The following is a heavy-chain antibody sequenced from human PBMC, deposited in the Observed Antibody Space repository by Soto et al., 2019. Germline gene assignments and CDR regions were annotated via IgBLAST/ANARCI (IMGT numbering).Heavy chain of an antibody. CDR2: IYYSGST. J-gene: IGHJ4*02. Sequence: PSETLSLTCTVSGGSISSYYWSWIRQPPGKGLEWIAYIYYSGSTNYNPSLKSRVTISVDTSKNLFSLKLSSVTAADTAVYYCAGGVGSSPPRYWGRGTLVTVSS. CDR3: AGGVGSSPPRY. CDR1: GGSISSYY. V-gene: IGHV4-59*01. D-gene: IGHD1-26*01.